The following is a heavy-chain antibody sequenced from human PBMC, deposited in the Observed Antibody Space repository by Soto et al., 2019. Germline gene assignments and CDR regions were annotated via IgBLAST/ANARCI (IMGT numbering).Heavy chain of an antibody. J-gene: IGHJ6*02. V-gene: IGHV3-21*01. CDR1: GFTFSSYS. D-gene: IGHD3-22*01. CDR2: ISSSSSYI. CDR3: ARDQQAPYDSSGYTHYYYGMDV. Sequence: EVQLVESGGGLVKPGGSLRLSCAAYGFTFSSYSMNWVRQAPGKGLEWVSSISSSSSYIYYADSVKGRFTISRDNAKNSLYLQMNSLRAEDTAVYYCARDQQAPYDSSGYTHYYYGMDVWGQGTTVTVSS.